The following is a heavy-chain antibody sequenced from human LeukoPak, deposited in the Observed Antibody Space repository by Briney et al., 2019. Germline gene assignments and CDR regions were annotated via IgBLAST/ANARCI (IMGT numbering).Heavy chain of an antibody. J-gene: IGHJ4*02. CDR1: GGSISSYY. CDR3: ARDKYDILTGYEYFDY. D-gene: IGHD3-9*01. CDR2: IYTSGST. Sequence: PSETLSLTCTVSGGSISSYYWSWIRQPAGKGLEWVGRIYTSGSTNYNPSLKGRVTMSVDTPKNQFSLKLSSVTAADTAVYYCARDKYDILTGYEYFDYWGQGTLVTVSS. V-gene: IGHV4-4*07.